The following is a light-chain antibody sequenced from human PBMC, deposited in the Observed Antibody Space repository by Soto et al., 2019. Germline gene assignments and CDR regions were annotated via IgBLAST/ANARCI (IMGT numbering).Light chain of an antibody. CDR2: DVS. Sequence: QSALTQPASVSGSPGQSITISCTGTSSDVGGYNYVSWYQQHPGKAPKVMIYDVSNRPSGVSNRFSGSKSGNTASLTISGLHAEDEADYYCLSYTSSGTYVVCGGGTKLPVL. CDR1: SSDVGGYNY. CDR3: LSYTSSGTYVV. V-gene: IGLV2-14*01. J-gene: IGLJ2*01.